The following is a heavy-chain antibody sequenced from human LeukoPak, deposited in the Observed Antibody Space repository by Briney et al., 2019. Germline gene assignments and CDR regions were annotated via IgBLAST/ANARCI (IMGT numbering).Heavy chain of an antibody. CDR3: AKDFPPFDP. Sequence: PGGSLRLSCAASGFTFSNFWMHWVRQAPGKGLVWVALIYGDGSFTRYADSVKGRFTISRDNAKNTVYLQMNRLRVEDTAVYYCAKDFPPFDPWGQGTLVTVPS. CDR1: GFTFSNFW. V-gene: IGHV3-74*01. J-gene: IGHJ5*02. CDR2: IYGDGSFT.